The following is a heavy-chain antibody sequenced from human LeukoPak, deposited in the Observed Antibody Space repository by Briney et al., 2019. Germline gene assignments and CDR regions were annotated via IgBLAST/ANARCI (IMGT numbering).Heavy chain of an antibody. CDR1: GCTFTGYY. D-gene: IGHD6-19*01. Sequence: GPVKVSCKASGCTFTGYYLHWVRQAPGQGLEWMGWIKPNSGGTNSAQKFQGRVTMTRDTSISTAYMELSRLRFDDTAVYYCARVGALTGYSSGWYPFDYWGQGTLVTVSS. J-gene: IGHJ4*02. V-gene: IGHV1-2*02. CDR2: IKPNSGGT. CDR3: ARVGALTGYSSGWYPFDY.